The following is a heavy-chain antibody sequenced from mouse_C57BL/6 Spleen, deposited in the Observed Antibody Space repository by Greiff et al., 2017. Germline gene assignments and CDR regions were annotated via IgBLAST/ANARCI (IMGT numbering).Heavy chain of an antibody. CDR2: IDPETGGT. CDR3: TRSGSNGDY. CDR1: GYTFTDYE. D-gene: IGHD1-1*01. V-gene: IGHV1-15*01. J-gene: IGHJ2*01. Sequence: QVQLQQSGAELVRPGASVTLSCKASGYTFTDYEMHWVKQTPVHGLEWIGAIDPETGGTAYNQKFKGKAILTADKSSSTAHMELRSLTSEDSAVYYCTRSGSNGDYWGQGTTLTVSS.